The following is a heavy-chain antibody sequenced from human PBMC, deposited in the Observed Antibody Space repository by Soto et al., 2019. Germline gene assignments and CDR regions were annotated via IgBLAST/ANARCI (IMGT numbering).Heavy chain of an antibody. Sequence: QVQLQESGPGLVKPSETLSLTCTVSGGSISSGGYYWSWIRQHPGKGLEWIGYIYYSGSTYYNPSLESRLTISVDTSKSQFSLKLNSVTAADTAVYYCARRGYNYGYYFDYWGQGTLVIVSS. CDR1: GGSISSGGYY. CDR2: IYYSGST. CDR3: ARRGYNYGYYFDY. J-gene: IGHJ4*02. V-gene: IGHV4-31*03. D-gene: IGHD5-18*01.